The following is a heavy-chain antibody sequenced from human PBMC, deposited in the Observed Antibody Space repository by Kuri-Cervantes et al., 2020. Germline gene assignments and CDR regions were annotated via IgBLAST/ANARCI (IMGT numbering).Heavy chain of an antibody. CDR3: ANIVVVPAAIPADY. J-gene: IGHJ4*02. CDR2: IYTSGST. Sequence: SETLSLTCTVSGGSISSYYWSWIRQPAGKGLEWIGRIYTSGSTNYNPSLKSRVTMSVDTSKNQFSLKLSSVTAADTAVYYCANIVVVPAAIPADYWGQGTLVTVSS. V-gene: IGHV4-4*07. D-gene: IGHD2-2*02. CDR1: GGSISSYY.